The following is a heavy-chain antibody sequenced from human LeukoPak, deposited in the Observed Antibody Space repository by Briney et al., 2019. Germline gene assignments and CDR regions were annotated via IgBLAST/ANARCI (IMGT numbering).Heavy chain of an antibody. V-gene: IGHV4-39*07. CDR3: ARGGGRDDHFDY. Sequence: SETLSLTCTVSGGSINSSSYYWGWIRQPPGKGLEWIGSIFYSGNTYDNPSLKSRVTISVDTSKNRFSLKLSSVTAADTAVYYCARGGGRDDHFDYWGQGTLVTVSS. D-gene: IGHD5-24*01. J-gene: IGHJ4*02. CDR2: IFYSGNT. CDR1: GGSINSSSYY.